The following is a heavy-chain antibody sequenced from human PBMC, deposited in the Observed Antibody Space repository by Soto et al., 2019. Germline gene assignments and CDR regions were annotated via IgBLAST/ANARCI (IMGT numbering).Heavy chain of an antibody. J-gene: IGHJ6*02. CDR1: GGTFSRYT. CDR2: VIAPFGTP. CDR3: ARDQFSTSPGNYYYYYGMDV. V-gene: IGHV1-69*01. D-gene: IGHD6-6*01. Sequence: QVQLVQSGAEVKKPGSSVKVSCKASGGTFSRYTITWVRQAPGEGLVWMGGVIAPFGTPNYAQKVQGRVTITADESTNTAYMELSSLRSEDTAVYYCARDQFSTSPGNYYYYYGMDVWGQGTTVTVSS.